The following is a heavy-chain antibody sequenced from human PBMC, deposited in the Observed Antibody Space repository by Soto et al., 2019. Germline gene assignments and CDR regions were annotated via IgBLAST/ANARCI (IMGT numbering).Heavy chain of an antibody. J-gene: IGHJ6*03. Sequence: ASVKVSCKASGYTFTSYGISWVRQAPGQGLEWMGWISAYNGNTNYAQKLQGRVTMTTDTSTSTAYMELRSLRSDDTAVYYCARDSFSIAREYQLLAPVGDYYYYMDVWGKGTTVTVSS. D-gene: IGHD2-2*01. CDR2: ISAYNGNT. CDR3: ARDSFSIAREYQLLAPVGDYYYYMDV. CDR1: GYTFTSYG. V-gene: IGHV1-18*01.